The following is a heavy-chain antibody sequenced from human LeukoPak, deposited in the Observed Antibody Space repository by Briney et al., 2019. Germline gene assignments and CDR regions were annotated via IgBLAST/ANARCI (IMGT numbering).Heavy chain of an antibody. CDR2: ISYDGSNK. J-gene: IGHJ4*02. Sequence: GRSLRLSCAASGFTFSSYAMHWVRQAPGKGLEWVAVISYDGSNKYYADSVKGRFTISRDNSKNTLYLQMNSLRAEDTAVYYCARVAGSDGYNYGYYFDYWGQGTLVTVPS. CDR1: GFTFSSYA. D-gene: IGHD5-24*01. V-gene: IGHV3-30*04. CDR3: ARVAGSDGYNYGYYFDY.